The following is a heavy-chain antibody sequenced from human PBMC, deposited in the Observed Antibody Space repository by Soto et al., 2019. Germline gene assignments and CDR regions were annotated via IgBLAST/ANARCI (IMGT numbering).Heavy chain of an antibody. Sequence: SETLSLTCAVSGGSISSGGYSWSWIRQPPGKGLEWIGYIYHSGSTYYNPSLKSRVTISEDRSKNQFSLKLSSVTAADTAMYYCARGSTTEKVDSWGQGILVTVSS. V-gene: IGHV4-30-2*01. J-gene: IGHJ4*02. CDR3: ARGSTTEKVDS. CDR2: IYHSGST. CDR1: GGSISSGGYS.